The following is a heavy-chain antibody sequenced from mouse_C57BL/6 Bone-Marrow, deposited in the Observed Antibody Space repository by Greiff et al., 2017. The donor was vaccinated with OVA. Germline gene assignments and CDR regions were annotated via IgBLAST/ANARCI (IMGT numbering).Heavy chain of an antibody. CDR1: GFTFSSSG. CDR2: ISSGGSYT. V-gene: IGHV5-6*02. D-gene: IGHD1-1*01. CDR3: ARQVYYYGSSYPAWCAY. Sequence: DVKLVESGGDLVKPGGSLKLSCAASGFTFSSSGMSWVRQTPDKRLEWVATISSGGSYTYYPENVKGRFTISRNNAQNTLYMQMSSLKSEDTAMYYCARQVYYYGSSYPAWCAYWGQGTLVTVSA. J-gene: IGHJ3*01.